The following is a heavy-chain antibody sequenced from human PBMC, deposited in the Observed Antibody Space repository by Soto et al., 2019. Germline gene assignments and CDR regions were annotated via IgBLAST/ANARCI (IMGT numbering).Heavy chain of an antibody. Sequence: VQLVQSGAEVKKPGSSVKLSCKASGGTINTYAISWVRQAPGQGFEWMGGIIPKFGTPDNAQKVHGRVTITADESTSTVYMEVSSLSSDDTAVYYCATFGQRIYWGQGTQVTVSS. CDR2: IIPKFGTP. CDR3: ATFGQRIY. J-gene: IGHJ4*02. V-gene: IGHV1-69*12. CDR1: GGTINTYA. D-gene: IGHD3-10*01.